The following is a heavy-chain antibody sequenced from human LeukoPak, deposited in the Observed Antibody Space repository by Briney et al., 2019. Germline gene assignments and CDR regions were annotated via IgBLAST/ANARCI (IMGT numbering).Heavy chain of an antibody. CDR2: IYPGDSDT. CDR3: ARHHSYYYDSSGYYPYFDY. CDR1: GYSFTSYW. J-gene: IGHJ4*02. V-gene: IGHV5-51*01. D-gene: IGHD3-22*01. Sequence: GESLKISFKGSGYSFTSYWIGWVRQMPGKGLEWMGIIYPGDSDTRYSPSFQGQVTISADKSISTAYLQWSSLKASDTAMYYCARHHSYYYDSSGYYPYFDYWGQGTLVTVSS.